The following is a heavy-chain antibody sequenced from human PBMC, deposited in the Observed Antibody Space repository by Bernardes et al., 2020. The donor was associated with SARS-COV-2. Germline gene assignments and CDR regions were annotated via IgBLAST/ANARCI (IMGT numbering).Heavy chain of an antibody. D-gene: IGHD3-3*01. Sequence: GGSLRLSCAASGFTFSSYTIHWVRQAPGKGLEWVALISSDARKKFYADSVKGRFTISRDNSKNTLYLQMDSLTSEDTAIYYCAREADVLRFLEWLPRYYFDYWGQGTLVTVSS. CDR2: ISSDARKK. J-gene: IGHJ4*02. V-gene: IGHV3-30*04. CDR1: GFTFSSYT. CDR3: AREADVLRFLEWLPRYYFDY.